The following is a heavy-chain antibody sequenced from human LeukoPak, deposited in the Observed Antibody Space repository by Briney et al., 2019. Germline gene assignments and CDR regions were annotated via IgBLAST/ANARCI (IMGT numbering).Heavy chain of an antibody. CDR2: ISYDGSNK. CDR1: GFTFSSYG. Sequence: PGRSLSLSCAASGFTFSSYGMHWVRQAPGKGLEWVAVISYDGSNKYYADSVKGRFTISRDNSKNTLYLQMNSLRPEDTAVYYCANGGYTSSWYVVDYWGQGTLVTVSS. J-gene: IGHJ4*02. CDR3: ANGGYTSSWYVVDY. V-gene: IGHV3-30*18. D-gene: IGHD6-13*01.